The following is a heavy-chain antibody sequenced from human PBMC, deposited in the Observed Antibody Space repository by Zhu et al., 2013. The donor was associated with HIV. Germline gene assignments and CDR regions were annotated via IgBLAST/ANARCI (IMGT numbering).Heavy chain of an antibody. CDR2: VDPSNGNA. CDR1: GYTFTSYD. J-gene: IGHJ5*02. D-gene: IGHD2-8*02. V-gene: IGHV1-8*03. CDR3: ARMGKGSCTETTCPDWFDP. Sequence: QVQLVQSGAEVKKPGASVKVSCKASGYTFTSYDINWVRQATGHGLEWMGWVDPSNGNAGYAQKFQGRVTITRNISTSTVYMELSSLRSDDTAVYYCARMGKGSCTETTCPDWFDPWGRGTLVTVSS.